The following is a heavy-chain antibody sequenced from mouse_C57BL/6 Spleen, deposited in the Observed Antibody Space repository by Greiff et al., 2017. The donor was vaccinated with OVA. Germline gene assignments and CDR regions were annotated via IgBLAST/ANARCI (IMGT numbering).Heavy chain of an antibody. CDR3: VRQRSAAGLAMDY. J-gene: IGHJ4*01. D-gene: IGHD3-3*01. Sequence: EVKLLESGGGLVQPKGSLKLSCAASGFSFNTYAMNWVRQAPGKGLEWVARIRSKSNNYATYYADSVKDRFTISRDDSESMLYLQMNNLKTEDTAMYYCVRQRSAAGLAMDYWGQGTSVTVSS. CDR2: IRSKSNNYAT. CDR1: GFSFNTYA. V-gene: IGHV10-1*01.